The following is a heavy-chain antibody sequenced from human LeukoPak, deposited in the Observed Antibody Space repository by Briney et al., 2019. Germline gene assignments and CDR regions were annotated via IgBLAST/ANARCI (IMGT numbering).Heavy chain of an antibody. CDR2: INPIGGST. V-gene: IGHV1-46*01. CDR3: AGHGGYLDY. D-gene: IGHD4-23*01. Sequence: ASVKVSCKASGYTFTSYYMHLVRQAPGQRLEWMGIINPIGGSTNYAQKFQGRVTMTRDMSTSTLYMELSSMRSEDTAVYDCAGHGGYLDYWGQGTLVTVSS. J-gene: IGHJ4*02. CDR1: GYTFTSYY.